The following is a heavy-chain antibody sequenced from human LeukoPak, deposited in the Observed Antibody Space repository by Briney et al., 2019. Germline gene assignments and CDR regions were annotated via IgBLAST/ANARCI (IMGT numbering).Heavy chain of an antibody. V-gene: IGHV3-74*01. CDR1: GFTFRSYW. Sequence: GGALRLSCTASGFTFRSYWMHWVRQIPGKGLMWVSRISDDGSSASYADSVRGRFTISRDNAKNTLYLQMSGLRVEDTAVYHCASDSPYYGMDVWGQGTTVTVSS. CDR2: ISDDGSSA. J-gene: IGHJ6*02. CDR3: ASDSPYYGMDV.